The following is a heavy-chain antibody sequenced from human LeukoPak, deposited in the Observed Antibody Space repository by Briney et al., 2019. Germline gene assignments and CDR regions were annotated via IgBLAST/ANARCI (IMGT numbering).Heavy chain of an antibody. V-gene: IGHV3-30*02. CDR3: AKTVGDAVFYFYMDV. CDR2: IRYDAINE. J-gene: IGHJ6*03. Sequence: GGSLRLSCAASGFTFSSYGMSWVRQAPGKGLEWVAFIRYDAINEYYADSVKGRFTISRDDSKSTMFLQMNSLRADDTAVYYCAKTVGDAVFYFYMDVWGKGTAVTISS. D-gene: IGHD5-24*01. CDR1: GFTFSSYG.